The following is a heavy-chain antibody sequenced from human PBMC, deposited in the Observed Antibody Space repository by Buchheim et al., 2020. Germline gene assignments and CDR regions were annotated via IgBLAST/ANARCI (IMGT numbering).Heavy chain of an antibody. CDR2: INTSGGST. CDR1: GYTFTSYY. Sequence: QVQLVQSGAEVKKPGASVKVSCKASGYTFTSYYMHWVRQAPGQGLEWMGIINTSGGSTSYAQKFQGRVTMTRDTSTSTIYMELSSLRSEDTSVYYCARGAFLVVVGASDWYFDLWGRGT. CDR3: ARGAFLVVVGASDWYFDL. D-gene: IGHD2-21*01. J-gene: IGHJ2*01. V-gene: IGHV1-46*01.